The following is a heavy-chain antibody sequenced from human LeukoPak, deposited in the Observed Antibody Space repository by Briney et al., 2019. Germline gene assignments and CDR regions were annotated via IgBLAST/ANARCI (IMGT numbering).Heavy chain of an antibody. Sequence: GGSLRLSCTASGFTFGDYAMSWVRQAPGKGLEWLGLIRSKAYGGTTEYAASVKGRFTISRDDSKSIAYLQMNSLKTEDTAVYYSRFPKHSGKSGDWDPWGQGILVTVSS. D-gene: IGHD2-21*02. CDR3: RFPKHSGKSGDWDP. V-gene: IGHV3-49*04. CDR2: IRSKAYGGTT. CDR1: GFTFGDYA. J-gene: IGHJ5*02.